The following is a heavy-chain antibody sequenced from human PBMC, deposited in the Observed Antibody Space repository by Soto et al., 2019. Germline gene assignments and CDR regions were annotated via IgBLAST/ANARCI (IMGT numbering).Heavy chain of an antibody. Sequence: KPSETLSLTCTVSGGSISSYYWSWIRQPPGKGLEWIGYIYYSGSTNYNPSLKSRVTMSVDTSKNQFSLKLSSVTAADTAVYYCAKNWNWGSLVHWGQGTLVTVSS. V-gene: IGHV4-59*08. D-gene: IGHD7-27*01. CDR2: IYYSGST. CDR3: AKNWNWGSLVH. J-gene: IGHJ4*02. CDR1: GGSISSYY.